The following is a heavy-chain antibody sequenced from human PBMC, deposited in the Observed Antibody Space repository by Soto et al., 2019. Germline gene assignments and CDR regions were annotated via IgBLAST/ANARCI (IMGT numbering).Heavy chain of an antibody. V-gene: IGHV1-2*02. Sequence: QVQLVQSGAEVKKPGASVKVSCKASGYTFTGYYRHWVRQAPGQGLVWMGWINPNSGGTNYAQKFQGRGTMTRDTSISTAYMELSRLRSDDTAVYYCAREAHYDFWSGYDYWGQGTLVTVSS. J-gene: IGHJ4*02. CDR3: AREAHYDFWSGYDY. CDR2: INPNSGGT. CDR1: GYTFTGYY. D-gene: IGHD3-3*01.